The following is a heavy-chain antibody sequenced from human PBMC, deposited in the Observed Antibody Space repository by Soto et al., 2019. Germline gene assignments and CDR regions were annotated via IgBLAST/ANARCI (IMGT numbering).Heavy chain of an antibody. CDR3: ARVPGYSYGSDY. J-gene: IGHJ4*02. Sequence: GGSLRLSCAAFGFTFSSHSMTWVRQAPGKGLEWISGISNNNVDTYYADSVKGRFTISRDNSKNTLYLQMNSLRAEDTAVYYCARVPGYSYGSDYWGQGTLVTVSS. D-gene: IGHD5-18*01. V-gene: IGHV3-23*01. CDR1: GFTFSSHS. CDR2: ISNNNVDT.